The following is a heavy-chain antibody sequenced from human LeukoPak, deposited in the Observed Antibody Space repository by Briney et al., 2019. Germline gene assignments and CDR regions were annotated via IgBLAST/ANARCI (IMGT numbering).Heavy chain of an antibody. CDR1: GYTFTSYY. V-gene: IGHV1-46*01. D-gene: IGHD3-22*01. J-gene: IGHJ6*02. CDR2: IILSGVST. CDR3: AREGYYDSSGDHYYGMDV. Sequence: GASVKVSCEASGYTFTSYYMHWVRQAPGQGLEWMGIIILSGVSTIYAQKFQGRVSMTRDTSTSTVYLELSSLRSEDTAVYYCAREGYYDSSGDHYYGMDVWGQGTTVTVSS.